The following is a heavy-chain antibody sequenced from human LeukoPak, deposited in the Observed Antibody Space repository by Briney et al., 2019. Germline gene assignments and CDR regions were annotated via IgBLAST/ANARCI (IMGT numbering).Heavy chain of an antibody. CDR1: GYTFTSYY. Sequence: ASVKVSCKASGYTFTSYYMHWVRQAPGQGLEWMGIINPSGGSTSYAQKFQGRVTMTRDTSISTAYMELSSLTSEDTAVYFCAKVGLATSLDSWGQGTLVTVSS. CDR3: AKVGLATSLDS. V-gene: IGHV1-46*01. D-gene: IGHD3-10*01. J-gene: IGHJ4*02. CDR2: INPSGGST.